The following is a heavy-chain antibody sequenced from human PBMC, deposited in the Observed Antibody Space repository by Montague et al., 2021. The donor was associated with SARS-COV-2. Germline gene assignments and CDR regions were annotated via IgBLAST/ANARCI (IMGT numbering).Heavy chain of an antibody. Sequence: SETQSLTCTLSGGSFSTTRNYWNWIRQPPGKGLEWIGTIYYTETTYYNPAPISGTTYYSPSLKSRVTISVDTSRNQVFLNLRSVTATDTAVDYCSKGGGIGLSDSRGQGTLVTVAS. J-gene: IGHJ4*02. CDR3: SKGGGIGLSDS. CDR1: GGSFSTTRNY. D-gene: IGHD6-13*01. CDR2: IYYTETTYYNPAPISGTT. V-gene: IGHV4-39*01.